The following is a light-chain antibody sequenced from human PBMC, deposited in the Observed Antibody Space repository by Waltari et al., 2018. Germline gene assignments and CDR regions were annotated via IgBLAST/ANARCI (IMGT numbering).Light chain of an antibody. CDR2: WAS. CDR1: QSVLYSSNNKNY. CDR3: QQYYSTTLT. Sequence: DIVMTQSPDSLAVSLGERATINCKYRQSVLYSSNNKNYLAWYQQKPGQPPKLLIYWASTRESGVPDRFSGSGSGTDFTLTISSLQAEDVAVYYCQQYYSTTLTFGGGTKVEIK. J-gene: IGKJ4*01. V-gene: IGKV4-1*01.